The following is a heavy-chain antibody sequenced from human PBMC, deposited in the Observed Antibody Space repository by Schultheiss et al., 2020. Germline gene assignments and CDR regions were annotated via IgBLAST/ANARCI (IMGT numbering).Heavy chain of an antibody. D-gene: IGHD3-3*01. V-gene: IGHV1-18*04. CDR2: ISAYNGNT. CDR1: GYTFTSYG. CDR3: ARGSAHYDFWSGYYPRYYYYYGMDV. Sequence: ASVKVSCKASGYTFTSYGISWVRQAPGQGLEWMGWISAYNGNTNYAQKLQGRVTMTTDTSTSTAYMELRSLRSDDTAVYYCARGSAHYDFWSGYYPRYYYYYGMDVWGQGTTVTVSS. J-gene: IGHJ6*02.